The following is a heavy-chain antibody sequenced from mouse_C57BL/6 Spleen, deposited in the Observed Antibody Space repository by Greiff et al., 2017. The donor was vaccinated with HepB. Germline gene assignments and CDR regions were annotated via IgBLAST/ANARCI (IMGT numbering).Heavy chain of an antibody. Sequence: QVQLKQSGAELVKPGASVKISCKASGYAFGSYWMNWVKQRPGKGLEWIGQIYPGDGDTNYNGKFKGKATLTADKSSSTAYMQLSSLTSEDSAVYFCARYYYAPAGAMDYWGQGTSVTVSS. J-gene: IGHJ4*01. D-gene: IGHD1-1*01. V-gene: IGHV1-80*01. CDR1: GYAFGSYW. CDR3: ARYYYAPAGAMDY. CDR2: IYPGDGDT.